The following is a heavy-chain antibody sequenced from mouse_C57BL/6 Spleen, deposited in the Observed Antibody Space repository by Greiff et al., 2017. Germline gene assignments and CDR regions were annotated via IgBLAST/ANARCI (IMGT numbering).Heavy chain of an antibody. D-gene: IGHD1-1*01. CDR3: ARPGYYYGSSYWYCDV. CDR1: GFTFSDYG. CDR2: ISSGSSTI. Sequence: EVQGVESGGGLVKPGGSLKLSCAASGFTFSDYGMHWVRQALEKGLEWVAYISSGSSTIYYADTVKGRFTISRDNAKNTLFLQMTSLRSEDTAMYYCARPGYYYGSSYWYCDVWGTGTTVTVSS. J-gene: IGHJ1*03. V-gene: IGHV5-17*01.